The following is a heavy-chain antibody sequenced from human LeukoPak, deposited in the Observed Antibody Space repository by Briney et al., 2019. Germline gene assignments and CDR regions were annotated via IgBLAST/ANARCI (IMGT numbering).Heavy chain of an antibody. V-gene: IGHV3-21*01. D-gene: IGHD3-10*01. CDR2: ISSSSSYI. CDR1: GFTFGSYG. J-gene: IGHJ4*02. CDR3: ARVPGDY. Sequence: GGSLRLSCAASGFTFGSYGMSWVRQAPGKGLEWVSSISSSSSYIYYADSVKGRFTISRDNAKNSLYLQMNSLRAEDTAVYYCARVPGDYWGQGTLVTVSS.